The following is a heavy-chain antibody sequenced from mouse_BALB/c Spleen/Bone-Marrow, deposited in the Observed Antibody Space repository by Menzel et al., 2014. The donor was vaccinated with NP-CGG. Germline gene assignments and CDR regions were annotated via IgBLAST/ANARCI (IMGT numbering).Heavy chain of an antibody. CDR1: GFTFNSYG. CDR3: ARHAYYDQTEVSFVY. CDR2: ISGGGSYT. J-gene: IGHJ3*01. D-gene: IGHD2-4*01. V-gene: IGHV5-9-2*01. Sequence: EVMLVESGGGLVKSGGSLKLSCAASGFTFNSYGKSWVRQTPEKRLEWVATISGGGSYTFYPDSVKGRFTISRDNAKNNLYLQLSSLRSEDTALYYCARHAYYDQTEVSFVYWGQGTLVTVSA.